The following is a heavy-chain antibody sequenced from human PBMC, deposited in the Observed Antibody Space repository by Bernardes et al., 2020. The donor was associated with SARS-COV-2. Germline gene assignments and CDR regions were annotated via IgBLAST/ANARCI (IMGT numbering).Heavy chain of an antibody. D-gene: IGHD2-2*02. CDR3: ARGHCGSSSCYRVYRLDP. CDR1: GYSFNTYA. J-gene: IGHJ5*02. V-gene: IGHV1-18*04. CDR2: ISPYNGQT. Sequence: VKVSCKASGYSFNTYAITWVRQAPGQGLQWMGWISPYNGQTNYAHNLQGRVTMAADTSTTTAYMELRSLRSDDTAVYYCARGHCGSSSCYRVYRLDPWGQGTLVTVSS.